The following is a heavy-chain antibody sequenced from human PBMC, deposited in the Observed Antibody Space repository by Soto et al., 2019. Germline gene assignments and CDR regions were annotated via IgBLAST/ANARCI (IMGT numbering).Heavy chain of an antibody. J-gene: IGHJ5*02. D-gene: IGHD3-10*01. CDR1: GGSISSGDYY. CDR2: IYYTGST. Sequence: QVQLQESGPGLVEPSRTLSLTCTVSGGSISSGDYYWTWIRQPPGKGLEWIGYIYYTGSTYYNPSLKSRLTISLDMSRTQFSLRLTSVAAADTAVYYCASGSSSLRFDPWGQGTLVTVSS. V-gene: IGHV4-30-4*01. CDR3: ASGSSSLRFDP.